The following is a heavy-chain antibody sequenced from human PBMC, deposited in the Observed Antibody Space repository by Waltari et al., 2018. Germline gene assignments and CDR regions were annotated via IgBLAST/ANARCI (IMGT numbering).Heavy chain of an antibody. J-gene: IGHJ4*02. CDR3: ARGMVLTPFDY. Sequence: QVQLQESGPGLVKPSQTLSLTCNVPGGSIRHGDYYWSWIRQPPGKGLEWIGYINYSGSTFYNPSLKSRITMSLDTSKNQFSLKQSSVTAADTAVYYCARGMVLTPFDYWGQGTLVTVSS. CDR2: INYSGST. V-gene: IGHV4-30-4*08. CDR1: GGSIRHGDYY. D-gene: IGHD2-8*01.